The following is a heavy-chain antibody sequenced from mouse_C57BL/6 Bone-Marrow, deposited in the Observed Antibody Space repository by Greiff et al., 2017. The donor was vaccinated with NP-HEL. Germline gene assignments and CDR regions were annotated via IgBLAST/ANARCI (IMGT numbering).Heavy chain of an antibody. V-gene: IGHV14-4*01. J-gene: IGHJ3*01. CDR2: IDPENGDT. CDR3: TTSYYGSSPARFAY. Sequence: EVKLVESEAELVRPGASVKLSCTASGFNIKDDYMHWVKQRPEQGLEWIGWIDPENGDTEYASKFQGKATITADTSSNTAYLQLSSLTSEDTAVYYCTTSYYGSSPARFAYWGQGTLVTVSA. CDR1: GFNIKDDY. D-gene: IGHD1-1*01.